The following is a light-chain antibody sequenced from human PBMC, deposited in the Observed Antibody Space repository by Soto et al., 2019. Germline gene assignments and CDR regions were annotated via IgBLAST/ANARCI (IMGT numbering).Light chain of an antibody. Sequence: EIVLTQSPATLSLSPGERATLSCRASQSVSSYLAWYQQKPGQAPRLLISDASNRATGIPARFSGCGSGTDFTLTVSSLEPEDFAVYYCQQRRDWPLTFGGGTKVEI. CDR1: QSVSSY. V-gene: IGKV3-11*01. J-gene: IGKJ4*01. CDR2: DAS. CDR3: QQRRDWPLT.